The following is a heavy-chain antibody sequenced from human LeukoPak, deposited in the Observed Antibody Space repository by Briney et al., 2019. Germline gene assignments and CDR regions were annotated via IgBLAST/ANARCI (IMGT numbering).Heavy chain of an antibody. CDR3: ARGRYFQYYYYGMDV. CDR2: INHGRST. J-gene: IGHJ6*02. V-gene: IGHV4-34*01. D-gene: IGHD2/OR15-2a*01. CDR1: GGSFSGYY. Sequence: SETLSLTCAVYGGSFSGYYWSWIRQPPGKGLEWIGEINHGRSTNYNPSLKSRVTISVDTSKNQFSLKLSSVTAADTAVYYCARGRYFQYYYYGMDVWGQGTTVTVSS.